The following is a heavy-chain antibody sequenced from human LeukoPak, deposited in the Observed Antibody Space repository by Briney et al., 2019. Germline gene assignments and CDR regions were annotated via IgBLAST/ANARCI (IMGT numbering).Heavy chain of an antibody. D-gene: IGHD3-3*01. V-gene: IGHV3-23*01. J-gene: IGHJ5*02. CDR3: VKDPLTLRFLEWLPYRWFDP. CDR1: GFIFNKFS. Sequence: PGGSLRLSCAASGFIFNKFSMNWVRQAPGKGLEWVSAISGSGGSTYYADSVKGRFTISRDNSKNTLYLQMNSLRAEDTAVYYCVKDPLTLRFLEWLPYRWFDPWGQGTLVTVSS. CDR2: ISGSGGST.